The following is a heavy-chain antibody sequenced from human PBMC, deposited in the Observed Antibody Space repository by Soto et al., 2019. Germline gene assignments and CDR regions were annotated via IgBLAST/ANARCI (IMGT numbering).Heavy chain of an antibody. J-gene: IGHJ3*02. Sequence: ASVKVSCKTSGYTFTNYGISWVRQAPGRGLEWMGWISAHTGNTNYAQKFQGRVTMTTDTSTSTAYMELRSLRSDDTAVYYCARVLGYNSSWWRHTAFDIWGQGTMVT. D-gene: IGHD6-13*01. V-gene: IGHV1-18*01. CDR3: ARVLGYNSSWWRHTAFDI. CDR1: GYTFTNYG. CDR2: ISAHTGNT.